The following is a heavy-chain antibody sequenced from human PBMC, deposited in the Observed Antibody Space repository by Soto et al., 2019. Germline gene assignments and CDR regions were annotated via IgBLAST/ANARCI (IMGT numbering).Heavy chain of an antibody. V-gene: IGHV4-30-2*01. CDR1: GGSISSGGYS. J-gene: IGHJ2*01. CDR3: ARESRSSRYDSSGYSQFWFFDL. Sequence: QLQLQESGSGLVKPSQTLSLTCAVSGGSISSGGYSWSWIRQPPGKGLEWIGYIYQSGSTHYNPPIKCRVHISVAWSKIQFALELSSVTAAHTAVYYCARESRSSRYDSSGYSQFWFFDLWGRGTLVTVSS. CDR2: IYQSGST. D-gene: IGHD3-22*01.